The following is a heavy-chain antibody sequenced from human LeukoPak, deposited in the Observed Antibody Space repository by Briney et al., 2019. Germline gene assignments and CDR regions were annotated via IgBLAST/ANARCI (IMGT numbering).Heavy chain of an antibody. D-gene: IGHD4-11*01. CDR2: IQNSATT. CDR3: ATDYSNFYGMDV. CDR1: GGSVNSGSYF. J-gene: IGHJ6*02. V-gene: IGHV4-61*01. Sequence: PSETLSLTYTVSGGSVNSGSYFWSWFRQPPGRGLEWIGYIQNSATTNYNPSLESRVTIFVDSSKDQFSLRVTSVTAADTAVYYCATDYSNFYGMDVWGQGTTVTVSS.